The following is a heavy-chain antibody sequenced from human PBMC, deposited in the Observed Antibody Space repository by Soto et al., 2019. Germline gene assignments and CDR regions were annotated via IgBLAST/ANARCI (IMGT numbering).Heavy chain of an antibody. J-gene: IGHJ4*02. V-gene: IGHV4-34*01. CDR1: GGSFSGYY. D-gene: IGHD2-15*01. CDR2: INHSGST. Sequence: SETLSLTCAVYGGSFSGYYWSWIRQPPGKGLEWIGEINHSGSTNYNPSLKSRVTISVDTSKNQFSLKLSSVTAADTAVYYCALATQYYFDYWGQGTLVTVSS. CDR3: ALATQYYFDY.